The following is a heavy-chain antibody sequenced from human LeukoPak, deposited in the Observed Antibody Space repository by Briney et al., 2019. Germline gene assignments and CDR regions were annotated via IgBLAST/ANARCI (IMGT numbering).Heavy chain of an antibody. Sequence: ASVKVSCKASGGTFTSYYMHWVRQAPGQGLEWMGIINPSGGSTSYAQKFQGRVTMTRDTSTSTVYMELSSLRSEDTAVYYCARVDSSGFDAFDIWGQGTMVTVSS. J-gene: IGHJ3*02. CDR3: ARVDSSGFDAFDI. CDR2: INPSGGST. CDR1: GGTFTSYY. D-gene: IGHD3-22*01. V-gene: IGHV1-46*01.